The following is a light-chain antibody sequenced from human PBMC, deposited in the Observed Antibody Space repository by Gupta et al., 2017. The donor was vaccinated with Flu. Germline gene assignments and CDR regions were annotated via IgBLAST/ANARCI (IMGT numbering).Light chain of an antibody. J-gene: IGLJ3*02. Sequence: QSVLTQPPSVPGAPGQRVTISCAGSSSNIGAGYDVHWYQQLPGKVPKLLIHTNNNRPSGVPDRFSGSKSATSASLAITGLQAADEADYYCQSYDSSLSGSVFGGGTKLTVL. CDR2: TNN. CDR1: SSNIGAGYD. V-gene: IGLV1-40*01. CDR3: QSYDSSLSGSV.